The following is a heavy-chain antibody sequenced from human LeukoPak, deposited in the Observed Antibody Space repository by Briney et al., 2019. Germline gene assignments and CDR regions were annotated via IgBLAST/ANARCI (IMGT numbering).Heavy chain of an antibody. CDR3: ATYGSGSYHRKAFDY. CDR1: GFTFSSYA. CDR2: ITISGATT. D-gene: IGHD3-10*01. Sequence: GGSLRLSCAASGFTFSSYAMSWVRQAPGKGLEWVSSITISGATTYYADSVKGRLTISRDNSKTTLYLQMNSLRAGDTAVYYCATYGSGSYHRKAFDYWGQGTLVTVSS. V-gene: IGHV3-23*01. J-gene: IGHJ4*02.